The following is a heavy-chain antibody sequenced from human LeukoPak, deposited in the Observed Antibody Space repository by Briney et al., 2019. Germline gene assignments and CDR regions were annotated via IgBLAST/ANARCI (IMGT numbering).Heavy chain of an antibody. CDR2: IYSGGST. CDR3: ARDPTPYYCDSSGSPGAFDI. V-gene: IGHV3-66*01. J-gene: IGHJ3*02. Sequence: GGSLRLSCAASGFAVSSNYMSWVRQAPGKGLEWVSVIYSGGSTYYADSVKGRFTISRDNSKNTLYLQMNSLRAEDTAVYYCARDPTPYYCDSSGSPGAFDIWGQGTMVTVSS. D-gene: IGHD3-22*01. CDR1: GFAVSSNY.